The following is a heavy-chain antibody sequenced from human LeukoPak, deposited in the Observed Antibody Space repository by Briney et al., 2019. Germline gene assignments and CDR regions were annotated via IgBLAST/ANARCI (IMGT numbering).Heavy chain of an antibody. Sequence: PSETLSLTCTVSGGSISSYYWSWIRQPPGKGLEWIGYIYYSGSTNYNPSPKSRVTISVDTSKNQFSLKLSSVTAADTAVYYCAREIAVAGLIDYWGQGTLVTVSS. CDR2: IYYSGST. CDR1: GGSISSYY. CDR3: AREIAVAGLIDY. V-gene: IGHV4-59*01. D-gene: IGHD6-19*01. J-gene: IGHJ4*02.